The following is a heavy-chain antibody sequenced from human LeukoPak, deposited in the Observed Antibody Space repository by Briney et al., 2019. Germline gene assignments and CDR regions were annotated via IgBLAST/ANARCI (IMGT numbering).Heavy chain of an antibody. D-gene: IGHD6-19*01. CDR1: GFTFSSYS. V-gene: IGHV3-21*01. CDR2: ISSSSNYI. J-gene: IGHJ6*02. CDR3: ARVRSSGGVDV. Sequence: PGGSLRLSCAASGFTFSSYSMNWVRQVPGKGLEWVSSISSSSNYIYYADSVKGRFTISRDNAKNSLYLQMNSLRAEDTAVYYCARVRSSGGVDVWGQGTTVIVFS.